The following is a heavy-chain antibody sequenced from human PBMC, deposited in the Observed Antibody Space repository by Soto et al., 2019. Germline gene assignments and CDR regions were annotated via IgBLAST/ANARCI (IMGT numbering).Heavy chain of an antibody. CDR1: GFTFSSYW. J-gene: IGHJ4*02. CDR2: INQDGSEK. V-gene: IGHV3-7*01. Sequence: EVQLVESGGGLVQPGGSLRLSCAASGFTFSSYWMDCVRQAPGKGLEWVANINQDGSEKHYIDSVKGRFTISRDNAKNSLYLQMSSLTAEDSALYYCSTSVDYWGQGTLVTVSS. CDR3: STSVDY.